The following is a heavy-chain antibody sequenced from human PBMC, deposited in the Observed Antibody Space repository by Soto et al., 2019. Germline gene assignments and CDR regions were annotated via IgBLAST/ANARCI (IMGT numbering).Heavy chain of an antibody. J-gene: IGHJ3*02. CDR3: ARGPNTFDYGALDAFDI. D-gene: IGHD4-17*01. V-gene: IGHV1-8*01. CDR2: MNPNSGNT. CDR1: GYTCTSYD. Sequence: GASVKVSCNASGYTCTSYDINWVRQATGQGLEWMGWMNPNSGNTGYAQKFQGRVTMTGNTSISTAYMELSSLRSEDTAVYYCARGPNTFDYGALDAFDIWGQGTMVTVSS.